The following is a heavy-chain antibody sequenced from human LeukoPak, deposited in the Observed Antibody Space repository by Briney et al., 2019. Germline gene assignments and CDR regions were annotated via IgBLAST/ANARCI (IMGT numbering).Heavy chain of an antibody. J-gene: IGHJ3*01. Sequence: GGSLRLSCAASGFTFSDYYMSWIRQAPGKGLEYIGRIKSKTNGGEATEYAAAVTGRFFISRDDSASTLYLHLNSLKTEDTAVYYCATDRIVGASAFDVWGQGTMVTVSS. CDR3: ATDRIVGASAFDV. CDR1: GFTFSDYY. CDR2: IKSKTNGGEAT. D-gene: IGHD1-26*01. V-gene: IGHV3-15*01.